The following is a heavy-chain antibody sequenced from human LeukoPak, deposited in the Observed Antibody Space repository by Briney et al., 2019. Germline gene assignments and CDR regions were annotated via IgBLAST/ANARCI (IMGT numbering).Heavy chain of an antibody. D-gene: IGHD3-16*02. J-gene: IGHJ4*02. Sequence: LRLSCAASGFTFSDYYMSWIRQPPGKGLEWIGEINHSGSTNYNPSLKSRVTISVDTSKKQFSLKLSSVTAADTAVYYCARGLSAVVYWGQGTLVTVSS. V-gene: IGHV4-34*01. CDR2: INHSGST. CDR1: GFTFSDYY. CDR3: ARGLSAVVY.